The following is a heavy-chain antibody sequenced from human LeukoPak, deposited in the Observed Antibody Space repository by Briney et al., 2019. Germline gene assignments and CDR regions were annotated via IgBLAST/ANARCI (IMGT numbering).Heavy chain of an antibody. V-gene: IGHV4-4*07. Sequence: SETLSLTCTVSGGSISNYYWSWIRQPAGKGLEWIGRIYSSGSTNYNPSLKSRVTMSVETSKSQFSLKLGSVTAVDTAMYYCARPRSSSGWDGDFDYWGQGTLVTVSS. J-gene: IGHJ4*02. CDR3: ARPRSSSGWDGDFDY. D-gene: IGHD6-19*01. CDR1: GGSISNYY. CDR2: IYSSGST.